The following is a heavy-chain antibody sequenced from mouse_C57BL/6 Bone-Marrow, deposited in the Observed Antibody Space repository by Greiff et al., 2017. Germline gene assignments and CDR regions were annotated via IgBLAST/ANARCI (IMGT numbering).Heavy chain of an antibody. CDR1: GFTFSSYA. D-gene: IGHD2-4*01. V-gene: IGHV5-4*01. J-gene: IGHJ4*01. CDR3: ARDRDYDYSYAMDY. Sequence: EVNVVESGGGLVKPGGSLKLSCAASGFTFSSYAMSWVRQTPEKRLEWVATISDGGSYTYYPDNVKGRFTISRDNAKNNLYLQMSDLKSEDTAMYYCARDRDYDYSYAMDYWGQGTSVTVSS. CDR2: ISDGGSYT.